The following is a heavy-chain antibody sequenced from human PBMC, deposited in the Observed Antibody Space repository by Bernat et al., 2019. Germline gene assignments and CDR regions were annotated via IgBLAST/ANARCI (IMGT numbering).Heavy chain of an antibody. D-gene: IGHD3-3*01. CDR3: ARVLRLLEWTSWRIAFDI. J-gene: IGHJ3*02. CDR2: IIPIFGTA. CDR1: GGTFSSYA. Sequence: QVQLVQSGAEVKKPGSSVKVSCKASGGTFSSYAISWVRQAPGQGLEWMGGIIPIFGTANYAQKFQGRVTITADDSTSTAYMELSSLRSEDTAVYYCARVLRLLEWTSWRIAFDIWGQGTMITVSS. V-gene: IGHV1-69*01.